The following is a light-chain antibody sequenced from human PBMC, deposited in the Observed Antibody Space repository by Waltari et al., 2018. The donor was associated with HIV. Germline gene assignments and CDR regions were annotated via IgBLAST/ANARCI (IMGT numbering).Light chain of an antibody. Sequence: SFVLTQSPSMSVAPGETARIACGGNNIGGESVHWYQRKPGQAPVLVMYDDSDRPSGIPERFSGSNSKNTATLTISRVEAGDEADYYCQLWDSRGNHVVFGGGTKLTVL. CDR2: DDS. V-gene: IGLV3-21*04. CDR1: NIGGES. J-gene: IGLJ2*01. CDR3: QLWDSRGNHVV.